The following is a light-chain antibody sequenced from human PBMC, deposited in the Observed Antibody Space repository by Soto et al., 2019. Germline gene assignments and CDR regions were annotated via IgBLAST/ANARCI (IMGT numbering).Light chain of an antibody. J-gene: IGKJ1*01. Sequence: EIVLTQSPATLSLSPGERGTLSCRASQSVSTYLAWYQQKPGQAPRLLIYDASKRATGIPARFSGSGSGTDFTLTITSLEPEDIGVYYCQQRSNWPPTWTFGQGTKVEI. CDR2: DAS. CDR3: QQRSNWPPTWT. CDR1: QSVSTY. V-gene: IGKV3-11*01.